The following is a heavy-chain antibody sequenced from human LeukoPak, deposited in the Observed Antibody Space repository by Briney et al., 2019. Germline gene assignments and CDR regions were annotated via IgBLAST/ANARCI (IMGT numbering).Heavy chain of an antibody. CDR1: GYSFTNYW. V-gene: IGHV5-51*01. J-gene: IGHJ2*01. Sequence: GESLKISCKGLGYSFTNYWVAWVRQMPGKGLEWMGLIYPGHSDTRYSPSFQGQVTISADESITTAYLQWSSLKASDSGGYFCARTPGSSDYRGYQYWYFDLWGRGTLVTVSS. D-gene: IGHD5-12*01. CDR2: IYPGHSDT. CDR3: ARTPGSSDYRGYQYWYFDL.